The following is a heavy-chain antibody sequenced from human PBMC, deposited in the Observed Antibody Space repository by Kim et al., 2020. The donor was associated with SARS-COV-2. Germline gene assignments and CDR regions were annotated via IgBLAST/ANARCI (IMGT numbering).Heavy chain of an antibody. CDR3: ARGKKALQLFDY. Sequence: SVKVSCKASGGTFSSYAISWVRQAPGQGLEWMGGIIPIFGTANYAQKFQGRVTITADESTSTAYMELSSLRSEDTAVYYCARGKKALQLFDYWGQGTLVTVSS. D-gene: IGHD6-13*01. CDR1: GGTFSSYA. J-gene: IGHJ4*02. CDR2: IIPIFGTA. V-gene: IGHV1-69*13.